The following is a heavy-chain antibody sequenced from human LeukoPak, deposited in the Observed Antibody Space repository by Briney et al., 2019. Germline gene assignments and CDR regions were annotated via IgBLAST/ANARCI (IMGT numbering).Heavy chain of an antibody. D-gene: IGHD6-19*01. J-gene: IGHJ4*02. V-gene: IGHV4-38-2*02. Sequence: SETLSPTCTVSGYSISSGYYWGWIRQPPGKGLEWIGSIYHSGSTYYNPSLKSRVTISVDTSKNQFSLKLSSVTAADTAVYYCARASGPDNSGRHDYWGQGTLVTVSS. CDR2: IYHSGST. CDR3: ARASGPDNSGRHDY. CDR1: GYSISSGYY.